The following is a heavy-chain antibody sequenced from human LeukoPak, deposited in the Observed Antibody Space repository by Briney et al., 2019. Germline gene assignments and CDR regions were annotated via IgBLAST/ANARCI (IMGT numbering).Heavy chain of an antibody. J-gene: IGHJ4*02. Sequence: GGSLRLSCAASGFTISSYDMTWVRQAPGKGLEWVSVIYTSGTTSYTDSVRGRFTISRDSSTNTVYFQMNGLRDEDTAVYYCARNGGGLGLWGQGTLVTVSS. CDR3: ARNGGGLGL. CDR1: GFTISSYD. D-gene: IGHD2-8*01. CDR2: IYTSGTT. V-gene: IGHV3-66*01.